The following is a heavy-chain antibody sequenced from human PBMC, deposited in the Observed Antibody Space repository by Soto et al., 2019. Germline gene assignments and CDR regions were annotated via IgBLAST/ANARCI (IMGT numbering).Heavy chain of an antibody. D-gene: IGHD6-19*01. CDR1: GFTFSSYA. CDR2: ISYDGSNK. CDR3: ATWSGIAVAGIGRNGKDY. Sequence: QVQLVESGGGVVQPGRSLRLSCAASGFTFSSYAMHWVRQAPGKGLEWVAVISYDGSNKYYADSVKGRFTISRDNSKNTLYLQMNRLRAEDTAVYYCATWSGIAVAGIGRNGKDYWGQGTLVTVSS. J-gene: IGHJ4*02. V-gene: IGHV3-30-3*01.